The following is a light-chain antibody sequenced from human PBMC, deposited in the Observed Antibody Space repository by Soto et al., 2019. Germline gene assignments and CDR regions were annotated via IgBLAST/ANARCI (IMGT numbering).Light chain of an antibody. CDR2: GAS. Sequence: EIVMTQSPATLSVSPGERATLSCRASQSVSSNLAWYQQKHGQAPRLLIYGASTRATGIPARFSGSGSGTEFTLTISGLQSEDFAVYYCQQYNNWLTFGGGTKVEIK. J-gene: IGKJ4*01. CDR1: QSVSSN. V-gene: IGKV3-15*01. CDR3: QQYNNWLT.